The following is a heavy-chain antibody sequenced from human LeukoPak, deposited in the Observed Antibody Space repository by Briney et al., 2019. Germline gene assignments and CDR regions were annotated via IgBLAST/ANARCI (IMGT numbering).Heavy chain of an antibody. V-gene: IGHV1-2*02. D-gene: IGHD3-16*02. Sequence: VASVKVSCKASGYTFTGYYMHWVRQAPGQGLEWMGWINPNSGGTNYAQKFQGRVTMTRDTSISTAYMELSRLRSDDTAVYYCARGDMITFGGVIVTAFDIWGQGTMVTVSS. CDR2: INPNSGGT. J-gene: IGHJ3*02. CDR1: GYTFTGYY. CDR3: ARGDMITFGGVIVTAFDI.